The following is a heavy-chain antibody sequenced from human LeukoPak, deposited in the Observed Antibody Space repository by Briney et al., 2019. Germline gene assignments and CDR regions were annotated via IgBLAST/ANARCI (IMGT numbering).Heavy chain of an antibody. Sequence: SGTLSLTCAVSGGSISSSNWWSWVRQPPGKGLEWIGEIYHSGSTYYNPSLKSRVTISVDTSKNQFSLKLSSVTAADTAVYYCARDTAMVPFDYWGQGTLVTVSS. J-gene: IGHJ4*02. CDR2: IYHSGST. CDR3: ARDTAMVPFDY. CDR1: GGSISSSNW. V-gene: IGHV4-4*02. D-gene: IGHD5-18*01.